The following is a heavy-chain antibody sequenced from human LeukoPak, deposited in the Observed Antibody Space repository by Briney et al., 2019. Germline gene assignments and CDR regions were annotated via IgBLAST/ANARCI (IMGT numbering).Heavy chain of an antibody. J-gene: IGHJ6*02. CDR1: GYTFTGYY. Sequence: ASVKVSCKASGYTFTGYYMHWVRQAPGQGLEWMGWINTNSGGTNYAQKFQGRVTMTRDTSISTAYMELSRLRSDDTAVYYCARVWGSGSYSHWTKNYGVDVWGQGTTVTVSS. CDR2: INTNSGGT. CDR3: ARVWGSGSYSHWTKNYGVDV. D-gene: IGHD3-10*01. V-gene: IGHV1-2*02.